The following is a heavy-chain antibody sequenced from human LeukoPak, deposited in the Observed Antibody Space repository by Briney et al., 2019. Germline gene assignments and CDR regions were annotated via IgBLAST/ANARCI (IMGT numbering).Heavy chain of an antibody. CDR2: INLNGGTT. Sequence: ASVKVSCKASGYTFTSYFMHWVRQAPGQGLEWMGIINLNGGTTTFSQKFQGRLTMTRDTSISTAYMELSRLKSDDTAVYYCARAFGVDYYYYYMDVWGKGTTVTVSS. D-gene: IGHD3-3*01. V-gene: IGHV1-46*01. CDR3: ARAFGVDYYYYYMDV. J-gene: IGHJ6*03. CDR1: GYTFTSYF.